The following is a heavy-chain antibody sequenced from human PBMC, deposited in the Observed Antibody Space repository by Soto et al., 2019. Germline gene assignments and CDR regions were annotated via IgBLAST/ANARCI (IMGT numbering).Heavy chain of an antibody. Sequence: SSVKVSCKASGGTFISYAISLVRQAPGQGREWIGGIIPIFGTSNYAQKFQGRVTITADESTSTAYIKLSSLRYEDTAVYYCATTCSGGSCCQPSKYYYYGMDVWGQGTTVTVSS. D-gene: IGHD2-15*01. CDR1: GGTFISYA. V-gene: IGHV1-69*13. J-gene: IGHJ6*02. CDR3: ATTCSGGSCCQPSKYYYYGMDV. CDR2: IIPIFGTS.